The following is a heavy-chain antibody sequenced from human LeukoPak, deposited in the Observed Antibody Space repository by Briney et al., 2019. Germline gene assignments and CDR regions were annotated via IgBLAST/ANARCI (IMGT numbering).Heavy chain of an antibody. J-gene: IGHJ5*02. Sequence: GASVKVSCKASGYTFTSYGISWVRQAPGQGLEWMGWISAYNGNTNYAQKLQGRVTMTTDTSTSTAYMELRSLRSDDTAVYYCARDYDIFAVHWFDPWGQGTLVTVSS. CDR1: GYTFTSYG. V-gene: IGHV1-18*01. D-gene: IGHD3-9*01. CDR2: ISAYNGNT. CDR3: ARDYDIFAVHWFDP.